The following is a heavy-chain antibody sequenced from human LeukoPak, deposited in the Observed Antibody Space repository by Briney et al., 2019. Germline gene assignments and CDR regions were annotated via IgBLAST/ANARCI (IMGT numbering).Heavy chain of an antibody. Sequence: GGSLRLSCAASGFTLSSYWMHWVRQAPGKGLVWVSRINSDVSSTSYADSVKGRFTISRDNAKNTLYLQMNSLRAEDTAVYYCARVGPSGIAVAGTQYFQHWGQGTLVTVSS. CDR2: INSDVSST. CDR3: ARVGPSGIAVAGTQYFQH. D-gene: IGHD6-19*01. CDR1: GFTLSSYW. V-gene: IGHV3-74*01. J-gene: IGHJ1*01.